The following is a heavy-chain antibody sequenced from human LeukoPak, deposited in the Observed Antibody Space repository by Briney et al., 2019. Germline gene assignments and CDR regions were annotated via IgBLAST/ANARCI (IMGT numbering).Heavy chain of an antibody. Sequence: SETLSPTCAVYGGSFSGYYWSWIRQPPGKGLEWIGEINHSGSTNYNPSLKSRVTISVDTSKNQFSLKLSSVTAADTAVYYCAIGYSTVTPDYWGQGTLVTVSS. CDR3: AIGYSTVTPDY. CDR1: GGSFSGYY. D-gene: IGHD4-17*01. J-gene: IGHJ4*02. CDR2: INHSGST. V-gene: IGHV4-34*01.